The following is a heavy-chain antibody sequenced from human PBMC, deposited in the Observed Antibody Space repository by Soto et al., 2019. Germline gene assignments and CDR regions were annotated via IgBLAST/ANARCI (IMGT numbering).Heavy chain of an antibody. Sequence: SVKVSCKASGGTFSSYAISWVRQAPGQGLEWMGGIIPIFGTANYAQKFQGRVTITADESTSTAYMELSSLRSEDTAVYYCARGYSSSSSVLLGFGEADYYYYGMDGWGQGNTVTVSS. CDR3: ARGYSSSSSVLLGFGEADYYYYGMDG. D-gene: IGHD3-10*01. J-gene: IGHJ6*02. CDR1: GGTFSSYA. CDR2: IIPIFGTA. V-gene: IGHV1-69*13.